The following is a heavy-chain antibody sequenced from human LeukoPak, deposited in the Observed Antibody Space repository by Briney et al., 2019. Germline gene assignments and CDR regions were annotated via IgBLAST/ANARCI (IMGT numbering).Heavy chain of an antibody. CDR2: IRHDGTND. CDR1: GFTFSGYG. Sequence: GGSLRLSCAASGFTFSGYGMHWVRQAPGKGLEWVAFIRHDGTNDHYADSVQGRFTISRDNSKTTLYLEMNSLRAEDTAVYYCANLDWDTGFDYWGQGTLVTVSS. V-gene: IGHV3-30*02. CDR3: ANLDWDTGFDY. J-gene: IGHJ4*02. D-gene: IGHD3-9*01.